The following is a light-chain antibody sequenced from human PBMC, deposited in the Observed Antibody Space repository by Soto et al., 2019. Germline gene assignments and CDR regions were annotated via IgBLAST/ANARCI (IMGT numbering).Light chain of an antibody. CDR3: QQCNTFWT. CDR1: QGISSW. Sequence: DIQLTQSPSTLSASVGDRVTITCRASQGISSWLAWYQQKPGKAPKLLIYDVSSLESGVPSRFSGSGSGTEFTLTISSLQPDDFATYYCQQCNTFWTFGQGTKVDIK. V-gene: IGKV1-5*01. J-gene: IGKJ1*01. CDR2: DVS.